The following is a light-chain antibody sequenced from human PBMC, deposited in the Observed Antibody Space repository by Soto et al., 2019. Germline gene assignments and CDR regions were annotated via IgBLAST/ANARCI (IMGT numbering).Light chain of an antibody. CDR2: RNN. Sequence: SVLTQPPSASGTPGQRVTISCSGSSSNIGSNYVYWYQQLPGTAPKLLIYRNNQRPSGVPDRFSGSKSGTSASLAISGLRSEDEADYYCAAWDDSLSGDNYVFGTGTKLTVL. J-gene: IGLJ1*01. V-gene: IGLV1-47*01. CDR1: SSNIGSNY. CDR3: AAWDDSLSGDNYV.